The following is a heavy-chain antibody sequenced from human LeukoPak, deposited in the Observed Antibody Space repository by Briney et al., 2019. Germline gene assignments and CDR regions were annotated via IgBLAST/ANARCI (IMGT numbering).Heavy chain of an antibody. CDR3: AKSREAVAGLFDS. J-gene: IGHJ4*02. CDR1: GGSISSYY. Sequence: PSETLSLTCTVSGGSISSYYWSWIRQPPGKGLEWIGYIYYSGSTRYNPSLKSRVTISVDTSKTQFSLRLTSVTAADTAVYYCAKSREAVAGLFDSWGQGTLVTVSS. D-gene: IGHD6-19*01. CDR2: IYYSGST. V-gene: IGHV4-59*01.